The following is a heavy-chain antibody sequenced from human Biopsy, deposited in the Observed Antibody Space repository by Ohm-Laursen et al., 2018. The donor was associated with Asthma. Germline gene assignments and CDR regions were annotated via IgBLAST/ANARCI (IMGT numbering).Heavy chain of an antibody. Sequence: SLRLSCAASGFTFRSYAMHWVRQAPGKGLEWVAVGGSYYDGGLKYYADSVNGRFAVSRDDSKNTLYLQMNSLRPDDTAVYYCARDVTEWYLPAFDFWGQGTLVTVSS. CDR3: ARDVTEWYLPAFDF. CDR1: GFTFRSYA. V-gene: IGHV3-30*09. J-gene: IGHJ4*02. CDR2: GGSYYDGGLK. D-gene: IGHD3-3*01.